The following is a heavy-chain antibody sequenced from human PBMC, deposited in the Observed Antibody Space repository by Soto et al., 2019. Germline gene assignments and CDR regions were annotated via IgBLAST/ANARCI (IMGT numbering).Heavy chain of an antibody. CDR2: FDPEDGET. D-gene: IGHD6-13*01. CDR3: ATVGDKIAAAGTDAFDI. CDR1: GYTLTELS. J-gene: IGHJ3*02. Sequence: GASVKVSCKVSGYTLTELSMHWVRQAPGKGLEWMGGFDPEDGETIYAQKFQGRVTMTEDTSTDTAYMELSSLRSEDTAVYYCATVGDKIAAAGTDAFDIWGQGTMVTVSS. V-gene: IGHV1-24*01.